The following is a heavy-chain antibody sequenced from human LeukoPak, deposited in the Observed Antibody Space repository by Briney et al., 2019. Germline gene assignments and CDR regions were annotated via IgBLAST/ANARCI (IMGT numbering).Heavy chain of an antibody. Sequence: APVKVSCKASGYTFTGYFMGWVRQAPGQGLEWMGWVNPNSADTNYAQKFQGRVTMTRDTSLSTAYMELRRLRSDDTAVYYCARRIGYNVDYWGQGTLVTVSA. CDR3: ARRIGYNVDY. D-gene: IGHD5-24*01. CDR1: GYTFTGYF. V-gene: IGHV1-2*02. J-gene: IGHJ4*02. CDR2: VNPNSADT.